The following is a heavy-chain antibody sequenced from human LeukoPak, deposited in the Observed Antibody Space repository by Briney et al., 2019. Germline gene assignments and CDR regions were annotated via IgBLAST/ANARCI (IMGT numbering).Heavy chain of an antibody. Sequence: SETLSLTCAVYGGSFSGYYWSWICQPPGKGLEWIGEINHSGSTNYNPSLKSRVTISVDTSKNQFSLKLSSVTAADTAVYYCARSIAQYNWFDPWGQGTLVTVSS. CDR1: GGSFSGYY. V-gene: IGHV4-34*01. J-gene: IGHJ5*02. D-gene: IGHD6-13*01. CDR2: INHSGST. CDR3: ARSIAQYNWFDP.